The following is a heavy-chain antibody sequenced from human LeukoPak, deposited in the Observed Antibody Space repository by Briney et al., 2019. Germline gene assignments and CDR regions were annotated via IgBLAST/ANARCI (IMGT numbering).Heavy chain of an antibody. CDR2: ISYDGSIE. CDR3: ARQMTTGPWYFDL. D-gene: IGHD4-17*01. CDR1: GFTFSNYG. J-gene: IGHJ2*01. Sequence: GRSLRLSCAASGFTFSNYGMHWVRQSPGKGLEWVAVISYDGSIEYYADSVKGRFTISRDDSRNTLYLQMNSLRPEDTALYYCARQMTTGPWYFDLWGRGTLVTVSS. V-gene: IGHV3-30*03.